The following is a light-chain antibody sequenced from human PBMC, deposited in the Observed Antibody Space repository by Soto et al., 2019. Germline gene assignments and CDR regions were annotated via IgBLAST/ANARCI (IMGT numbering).Light chain of an antibody. CDR2: GAS. J-gene: IGKJ1*01. Sequence: EIVLTQSPATLSVSPGERATLFCRASQSVSSNLAWYQQKPGQAPRLLIYGASTRATGIPARFSGSGSGTDFTLTISRLEPEDFAVYYCQQYGSSGTFGQGTKVDI. CDR3: QQYGSSGT. CDR1: QSVSSN. V-gene: IGKV3-20*01.